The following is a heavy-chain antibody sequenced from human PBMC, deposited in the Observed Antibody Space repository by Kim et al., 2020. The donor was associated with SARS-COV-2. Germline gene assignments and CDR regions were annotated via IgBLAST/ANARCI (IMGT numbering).Heavy chain of an antibody. CDR3: ARVLGYDNSGYSFDP. CDR1: GGSVSSGSYY. D-gene: IGHD3-10*01. J-gene: IGHJ5*02. V-gene: IGHV4-61*01. Sequence: SETLSLTCTVSGGSVSSGSYYWNWIRQPPGKGLEWIAYFYYSGRTYYNSSLKSRVTISVDTSKNQFSLTLSSVIAVDTAVYYCARVLGYDNSGYSFDPWGQGTLATVSS. CDR2: FYYSGRT.